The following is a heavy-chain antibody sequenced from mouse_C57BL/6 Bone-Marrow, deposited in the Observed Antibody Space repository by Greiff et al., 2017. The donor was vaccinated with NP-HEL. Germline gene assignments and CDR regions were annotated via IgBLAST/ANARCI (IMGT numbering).Heavy chain of an antibody. D-gene: IGHD1-1*01. V-gene: IGHV1-50*01. CDR3: ARIYGGYFDV. J-gene: IGHJ1*03. CDR2: IDPSASYT. Sequence: HVQLQQPGAELVKPGASVKLSCKASGYTFTSYWMQWVNQRPGQGLEWIGEIDPSASYTNYNQKFKGKATLTVDTSSSTAYMQLSSLTSEDSAVYDCARIYGGYFDVWGTGATVTVSS. CDR1: GYTFTSYW.